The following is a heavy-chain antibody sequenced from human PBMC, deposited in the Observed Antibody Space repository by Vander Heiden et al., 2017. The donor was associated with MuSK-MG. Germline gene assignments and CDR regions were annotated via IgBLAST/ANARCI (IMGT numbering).Heavy chain of an antibody. CDR3: ARSRYSGMAFDI. CDR1: GFTLSDYY. CDR2: ISSSGSTT. J-gene: IGHJ3*02. Sequence: QVQLVESGGGLVKPGGSLRPPWPASGFTLSDYYRRWIRQAPGKGLEWVSYISSSGSTTYYADSVKGRFTISRDNAKNSLYLQMNNLRAEDTAVYYCARSRYSGMAFDIWGQGTMVTVSS. V-gene: IGHV3-11*01. D-gene: IGHD3-10*01.